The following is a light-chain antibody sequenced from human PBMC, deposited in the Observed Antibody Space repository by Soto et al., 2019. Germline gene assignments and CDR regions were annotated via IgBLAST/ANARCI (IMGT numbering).Light chain of an antibody. V-gene: IGKV1-27*01. CDR1: QAISSY. J-gene: IGKJ4*01. Sequence: DIQLTQSPSSLSASVGDRVTITCRASQAISSYLAWYQQKPGKVPELLIYATSTLQSGAPSRVSGSGSGTDFTLTIRSLQPEDVATYYCHKYNHAPTFGGGTKVEIK. CDR2: ATS. CDR3: HKYNHAPT.